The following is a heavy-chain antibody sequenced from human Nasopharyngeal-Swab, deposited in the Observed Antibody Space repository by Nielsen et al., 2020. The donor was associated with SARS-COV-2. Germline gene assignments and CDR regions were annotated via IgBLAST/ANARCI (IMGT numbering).Heavy chain of an antibody. Sequence: SQTLSLTCAISGDSVSSSSAAWNWIRQSPSRGLEWLGRPYYRSKWYNDYAVSVKSRITINPDTSKNQFSLRLNSVTPEDTAVYYCARARGAYGDYYYYYYTDVWGKGTTVTVSS. V-gene: IGHV6-1*01. J-gene: IGHJ6*03. D-gene: IGHD4-17*01. CDR3: ARARGAYGDYYYYYYTDV. CDR1: GDSVSSSSAA. CDR2: PYYRSKWYN.